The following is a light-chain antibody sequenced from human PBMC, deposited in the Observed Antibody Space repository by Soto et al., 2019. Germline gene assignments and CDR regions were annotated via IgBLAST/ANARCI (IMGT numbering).Light chain of an antibody. J-gene: IGLJ2*01. Sequence: QSVLTQPPSASGTPGQRITLSCSGSSSNIGSNTVNWYRQLPGTAPKLLIYKNNQWPSGIPDRFSGSKSGTSASLAISGLQSEDEADYYCAAWDDSLNDVVFGGGTKLTVL. V-gene: IGLV1-44*01. CDR3: AAWDDSLNDVV. CDR1: SSNIGSNT. CDR2: KNN.